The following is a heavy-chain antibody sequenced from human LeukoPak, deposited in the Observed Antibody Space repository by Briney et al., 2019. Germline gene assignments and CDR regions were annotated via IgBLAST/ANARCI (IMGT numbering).Heavy chain of an antibody. Sequence: GGSLRLSCAASGFTFSDYYMSWIRQAPGKGLEWVAGIFGSGGSPHCADPVKGRFTISRDNSRNTVYLQINSLRAEDTAVYYCGKTTVGYSSGQKPAWPVDYWGQGTLVTVSS. CDR1: GFTFSDYY. CDR3: GKTTVGYSSGQKPAWPVDY. CDR2: IFGSGGSP. D-gene: IGHD5-18*01. J-gene: IGHJ4*02. V-gene: IGHV3-23*01.